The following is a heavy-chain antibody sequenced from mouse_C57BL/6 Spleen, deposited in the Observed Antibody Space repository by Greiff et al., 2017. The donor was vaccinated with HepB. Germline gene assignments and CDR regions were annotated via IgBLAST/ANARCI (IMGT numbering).Heavy chain of an antibody. D-gene: IGHD1-1*01. V-gene: IGHV1-82*01. CDR3: ARYRYYYGSSRYFDD. CDR2: IYPGDGDT. CDR1: GYAFSSSW. J-gene: IGHJ2*01. Sequence: VQLQQPGPELVKPGASVKISCKASGYAFSSSWMNWVKQRPGKGLEWIGRIYPGDGDTNYNGKFKGKATLTADKSSSTAYMQLISLTSEDSAVYFCARYRYYYGSSRYFDDWGQGTTLTVSS.